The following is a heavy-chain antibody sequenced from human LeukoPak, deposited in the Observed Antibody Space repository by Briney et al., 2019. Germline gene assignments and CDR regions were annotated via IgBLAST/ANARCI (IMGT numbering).Heavy chain of an antibody. V-gene: IGHV3-9*01. D-gene: IGHD6-13*01. Sequence: HPGGSLRLSCAASGFTFDDYAMHWVRQAPGKGLEWVSGISWNSGSIGYADSVKGRFTISRDNAKNSLYLQMNSLRAEDTAVYYCARAKQQLGTHYLFDYWGQGTLVTVSS. J-gene: IGHJ4*02. CDR3: ARAKQQLGTHYLFDY. CDR2: ISWNSGSI. CDR1: GFTFDDYA.